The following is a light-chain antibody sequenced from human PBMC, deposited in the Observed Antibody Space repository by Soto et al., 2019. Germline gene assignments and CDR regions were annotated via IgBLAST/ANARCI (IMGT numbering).Light chain of an antibody. CDR2: GTS. Sequence: EIVLTQSPGTLSLSPGERATLSCRASQSVPRSYLAWYQQKPGQAPRLLIYGTSSRATGIPDRFSGSGSGTYFTLTISRLEPEYFAVFYCQQYGSSITFGQGTRLEIK. J-gene: IGKJ5*01. V-gene: IGKV3-20*01. CDR3: QQYGSSIT. CDR1: QSVPRSY.